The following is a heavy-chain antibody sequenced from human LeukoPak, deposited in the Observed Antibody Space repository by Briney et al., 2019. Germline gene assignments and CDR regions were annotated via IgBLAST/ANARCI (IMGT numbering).Heavy chain of an antibody. CDR2: ISTTSGNI. V-gene: IGHV3-21*04. J-gene: IGHJ4*02. D-gene: IGHD2-8*02. CDR1: GFTFSSYS. Sequence: PGGSLRLSCAASGFTFSSYSMNWVRQAPGKGLEWVAAISTTSGNIYYADSVKGRFTISRDNAKNSLYLQMNSLRVEDTAIYYCATYRQVLLPFESWGQGTLVTVSS. CDR3: ATYRQVLLPFES.